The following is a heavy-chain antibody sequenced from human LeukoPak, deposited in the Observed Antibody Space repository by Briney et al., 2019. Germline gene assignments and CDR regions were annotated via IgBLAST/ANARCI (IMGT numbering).Heavy chain of an antibody. D-gene: IGHD3-22*01. J-gene: IGHJ4*02. CDR2: ISGSGGST. Sequence: PGGSLRLSCAASGFTFSSYGMSWVRQAPGKGLEWVSAISGSGGSTYYADSVRGRFTISRDNSKNTLYLQMNSLRAEDTAVYYCAKDSSSGHNLFDYWGQGTLVTVSS. CDR1: GFTFSSYG. CDR3: AKDSSSGHNLFDY. V-gene: IGHV3-23*01.